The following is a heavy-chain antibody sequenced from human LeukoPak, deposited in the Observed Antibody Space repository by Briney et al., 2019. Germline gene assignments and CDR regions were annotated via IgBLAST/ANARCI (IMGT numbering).Heavy chain of an antibody. D-gene: IGHD6-19*01. V-gene: IGHV3-30-3*01. J-gene: IGHJ4*02. CDR1: GFTFSSYA. CDR3: ARDYRSSGWYSDY. Sequence: GGSLRLSCAASGFTFSSYAMHWVRQAPGKGLEWVAVISYDGSNKYYADSVKSRFTISRDNSKNTLYLQMNSLRAEDTAVYYCARDYRSSGWYSDYWGQGTLVTVSS. CDR2: ISYDGSNK.